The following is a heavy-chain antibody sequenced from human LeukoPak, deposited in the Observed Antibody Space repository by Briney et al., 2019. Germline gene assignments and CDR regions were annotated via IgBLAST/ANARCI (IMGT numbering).Heavy chain of an antibody. J-gene: IGHJ4*02. Sequence: PGGSLSFSCAASGFTFSSYGMHWVRQAPGKGLEWVAFIRYDGSDKDYVDSVKGRFTISRDNSKNTLYLQMNSLRAEDTAVYYCAKDRDKGNYNFDYWGQGTLVSTSS. CDR3: AKDRDKGNYNFDY. V-gene: IGHV3-30*02. CDR2: IRYDGSDK. CDR1: GFTFSSYG. D-gene: IGHD1-7*01.